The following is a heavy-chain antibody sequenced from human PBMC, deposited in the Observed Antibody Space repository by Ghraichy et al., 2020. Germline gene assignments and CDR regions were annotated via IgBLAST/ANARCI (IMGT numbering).Heavy chain of an antibody. CDR2: IKQDGSEK. V-gene: IGHV3-7*01. CDR1: GFRFSSHW. J-gene: IGHJ4*02. CDR3: ARIERVWSLDY. D-gene: IGHD2-8*02. Sequence: GSLRLSCAASGFRFSSHWMSWVRQAPGKGLEWVGNIKQDGSEKYYMDSVKGRFTISRDNAKNSVYLQMNSLRAEDTAVYYCARIERVWSLDYWGQGTLVTVSS.